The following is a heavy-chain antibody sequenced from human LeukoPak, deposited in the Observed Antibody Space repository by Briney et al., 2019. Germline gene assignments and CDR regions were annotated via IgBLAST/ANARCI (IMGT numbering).Heavy chain of an antibody. V-gene: IGHV3-13*01. D-gene: IGHD1-7*01. CDR3: ARGGELGFDT. J-gene: IGHJ5*02. CDR2: IASAGDT. CDR1: GFTFSTYD. Sequence: GGSLRLSCAASGFTFSTYDMHWVRQALGKGLEWVSGIASAGDTFYSGSVKGRFTISRENAKKSSYLQMNSLRAGDTAVYYCARGGELGFDTWGQGTLVTVSS.